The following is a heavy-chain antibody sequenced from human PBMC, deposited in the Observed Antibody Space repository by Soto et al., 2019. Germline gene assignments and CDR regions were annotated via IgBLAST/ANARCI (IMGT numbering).Heavy chain of an antibody. J-gene: IGHJ4*02. CDR1: GGSISSLY. Sequence: PSETLSLTCTVSGGSISSLYWSWLRQPPGKGLEWIGYIYYRGTTNYNPSLKSRVTISVDTSKSQFSLKLSSVTAAVTAVYYCARFMGVSTRPPDSYFDSWGQGTLVTVSS. V-gene: IGHV4-59*11. CDR3: ARFMGVSTRPPDSYFDS. CDR2: IYYRGTT. D-gene: IGHD2-8*01.